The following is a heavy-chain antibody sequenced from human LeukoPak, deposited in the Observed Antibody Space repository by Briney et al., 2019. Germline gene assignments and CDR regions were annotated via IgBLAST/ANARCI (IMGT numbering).Heavy chain of an antibody. Sequence: GGSLRLSCAASGFTISSNYMSWVRQAPGKGLEGVSVIYNGGITYYADSVKGRFTISRDNSKNTLYLQMKSLRAEDTAVYYCAVSWSVFDYWGQGTLVTVS. CDR1: GFTISSNY. D-gene: IGHD6-13*01. V-gene: IGHV3-66*01. J-gene: IGHJ4*02. CDR3: AVSWSVFDY. CDR2: IYNGGIT.